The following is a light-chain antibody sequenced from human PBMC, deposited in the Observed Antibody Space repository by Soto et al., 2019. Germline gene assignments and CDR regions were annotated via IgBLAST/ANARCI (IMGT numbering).Light chain of an antibody. Sequence: VMTQSPATLSVSPGERATLSCRAGQNIGSRLAWYLYRPGQPPRLIMYDISTRATGVPGRFTGSGSGTDFTLTISSLQTEDFALYYCQQYFYWPPGTFGQGTKVEI. CDR3: QQYFYWPPGT. V-gene: IGKV3-15*01. J-gene: IGKJ1*01. CDR2: DIS. CDR1: QNIGSR.